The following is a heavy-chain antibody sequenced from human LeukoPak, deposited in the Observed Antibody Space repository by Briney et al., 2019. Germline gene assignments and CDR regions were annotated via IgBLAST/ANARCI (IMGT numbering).Heavy chain of an antibody. V-gene: IGHV3-30-3*01. CDR3: ARDFWSGYFRLVDY. Sequence: GGSLRLSCAASGFTFSSYAMHWVRQAPGKGLEWVAVISYDGSNKYYADSVKGRFTISRDNSKNTLYLQMNSLRAEDTAVYYCARDFWSGYFRLVDYWGQGTLVTVSS. J-gene: IGHJ4*02. CDR2: ISYDGSNK. D-gene: IGHD3-3*01. CDR1: GFTFSSYA.